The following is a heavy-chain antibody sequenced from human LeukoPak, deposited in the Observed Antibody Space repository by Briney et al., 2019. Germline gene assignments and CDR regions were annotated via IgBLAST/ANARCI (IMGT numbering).Heavy chain of an antibody. Sequence: SETLSLTCAVYGGSFSGYYWSWIRQPPGKGLEWIGEINHSGSTNYNPSLKSRVTISVDTPKNQFSLKLSSVTAADTAVYYCAREGATGDWDYWGQGTLVTVSS. CDR1: GGSFSGYY. J-gene: IGHJ4*02. D-gene: IGHD7-27*01. CDR2: INHSGST. V-gene: IGHV4-34*01. CDR3: AREGATGDWDY.